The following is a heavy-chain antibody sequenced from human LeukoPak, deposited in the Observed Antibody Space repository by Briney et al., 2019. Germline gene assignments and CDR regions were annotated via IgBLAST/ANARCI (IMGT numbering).Heavy chain of an antibody. V-gene: IGHV1-18*01. J-gene: IGHJ4*02. CDR1: GYTFSSYG. Sequence: ASVKVSCKGSGYTFSSYGISWVRQAPGQGLEWMGWISTYNGNANYAQKLQGRVTMTTDTSTSTAYMELRSLRSDDTAVYYCARVDEDGFDYWGQGTLVTVSS. CDR2: ISTYNGNA. CDR3: ARVDEDGFDY.